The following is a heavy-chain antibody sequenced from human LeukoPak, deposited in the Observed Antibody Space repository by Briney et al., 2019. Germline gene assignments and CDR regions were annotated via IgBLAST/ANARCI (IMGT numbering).Heavy chain of an antibody. Sequence: SETLSLTCTVSGGSVSTSSYYWGWIRQPPGRGLEWIGSIYYSGNTYYNPSLKSPITRSVDTSKNQFSLQLSSVTAADTAVYYCARNQRDYLFDYWGQGNLVTVSS. D-gene: IGHD4-17*01. V-gene: IGHV4-39*01. CDR1: GGSVSTSSYY. CDR2: IYYSGNT. CDR3: ARNQRDYLFDY. J-gene: IGHJ4*02.